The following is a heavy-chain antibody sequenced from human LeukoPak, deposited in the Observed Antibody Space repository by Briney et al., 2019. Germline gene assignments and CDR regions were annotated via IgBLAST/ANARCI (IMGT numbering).Heavy chain of an antibody. CDR1: GFTFSSYG. J-gene: IGHJ6*03. CDR3: AKLAKGRTNRPWGYYYDSSGYYPTGYYYYYMDV. D-gene: IGHD3-22*01. V-gene: IGHV3-30*18. Sequence: PGGSLRLSCAASGFTFSSYGMHWVRQAPGKGLEWVAVISYDGSNKYYADSVKGRFTISRDNSKNTLYLQMNSLRAEDTAVYYCAKLAKGRTNRPWGYYYDSSGYYPTGYYYYYMDVWGKGNTVTVSS. CDR2: ISYDGSNK.